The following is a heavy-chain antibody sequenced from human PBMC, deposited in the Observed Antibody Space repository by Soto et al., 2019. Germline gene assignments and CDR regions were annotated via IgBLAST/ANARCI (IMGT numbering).Heavy chain of an antibody. J-gene: IGHJ6*02. CDR2: ISYDGSNK. CDR1: GFTFITYA. CDR3: ARDRGNYYYGMDV. Sequence: QVQLVESGGGVVQPGRSLRLSCAASGFTFITYAMHWVRQAPGKGLEWVAVISYDGSNKYYADSVKGRFSISRDNSKNTLYLQMNSLRAEDTAVYYCARDRGNYYYGMDVWGQGTTVTVSS. V-gene: IGHV3-30-3*01.